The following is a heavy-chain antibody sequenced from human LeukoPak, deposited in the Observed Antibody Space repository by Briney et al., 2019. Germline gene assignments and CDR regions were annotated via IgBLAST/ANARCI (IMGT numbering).Heavy chain of an antibody. CDR2: ISTSNGDT. J-gene: IGHJ5*02. Sequence: ASVKVSCRASGYTFTNSDITWVRQAPGQGLEWMGRISTSNGDTNYAAKLQGRVTMTTDTSTSTVYMELGSLTFDDTAVYFCARDPYHRLGPPLDLWGQGTLVTASS. D-gene: IGHD1-14*01. V-gene: IGHV1-18*01. CDR1: GYTFTNSD. CDR3: ARDPYHRLGPPLDL.